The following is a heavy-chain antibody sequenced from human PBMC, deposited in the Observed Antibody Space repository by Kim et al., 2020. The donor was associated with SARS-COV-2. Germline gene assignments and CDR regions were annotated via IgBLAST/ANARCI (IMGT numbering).Heavy chain of an antibody. CDR2: ISGSGGGT. D-gene: IGHD3-10*01. V-gene: IGHV3-23*01. CDR1: GFTFSSYA. Sequence: GGSLRLSCAASGFTFSSYAMSWVRQAPGKGLEWVSAISGSGGGTYYADSVKGRFTISRDNSKNTLYLQMNSLRAEDTAVYYCAKRGRGYYGSGSRNNWFDPWGQGTLVTVSS. CDR3: AKRGRGYYGSGSRNNWFDP. J-gene: IGHJ5*02.